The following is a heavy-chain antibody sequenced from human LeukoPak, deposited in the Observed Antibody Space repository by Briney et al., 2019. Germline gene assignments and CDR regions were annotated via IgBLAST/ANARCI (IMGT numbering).Heavy chain of an antibody. D-gene: IGHD1-26*01. CDR3: ARDRKVGATEAEAFDY. V-gene: IGHV3-9*03. CDR2: ISWNSGSI. Sequence: GGSLRLSCAASGFTFDDYAMHWVRQAPGKGLEWLSGISWNSGSIGYADSVKGRFTISRDNAKNSLYLQMNSLRAEDMALYYCARDRKVGATEAEAFDYWGQGTLVTVSS. J-gene: IGHJ4*02. CDR1: GFTFDDYA.